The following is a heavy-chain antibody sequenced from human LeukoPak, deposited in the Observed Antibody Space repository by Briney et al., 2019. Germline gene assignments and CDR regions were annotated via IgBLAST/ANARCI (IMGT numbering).Heavy chain of an antibody. CDR1: GFTFRSYG. V-gene: IGHV3-30*18. Sequence: PGGSLRLSCAASGFTFRSYGMHWVRQAPGKGLEWVAVISYVGGTKYYADSVKGRFTISRDNSKNTLYLQMNSLRAEDTAVYYCAKDKMAHSTSSWDYWGQGTLVTVSS. CDR3: AKDKMAHSTSSWDY. CDR2: ISYVGGTK. D-gene: IGHD6-6*01. J-gene: IGHJ4*02.